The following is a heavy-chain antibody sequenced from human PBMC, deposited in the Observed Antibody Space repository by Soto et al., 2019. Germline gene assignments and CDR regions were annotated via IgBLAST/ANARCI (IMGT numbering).Heavy chain of an antibody. J-gene: IGHJ6*02. CDR1: GFTFSSYA. CDR2: ISGSGGST. Sequence: GWSLRLSCAASGFTFSSYAMSWVRQAPGKGLEWVSAISGSGGSTYYADSVKGRFTISRDNSKNTLYLQMNSLRAEDTAVYYSANSNGPYDYYYGMAVWVQGTTATVSS. V-gene: IGHV3-23*01. CDR3: ANSNGPYDYYYGMAV.